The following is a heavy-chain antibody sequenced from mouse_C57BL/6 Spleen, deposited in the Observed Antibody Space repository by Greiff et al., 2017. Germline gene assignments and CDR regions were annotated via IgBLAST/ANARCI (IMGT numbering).Heavy chain of an antibody. Sequence: QVKLQQPGAELVRPASSVKLSCKASGYTFTSYWMDWVKQRPGQGLEWIGNFYPSDSDNHYNQKFQDKATLTVDKSSSTAYMQLSSLTSDDSAVYYCARWRGSSYGYVDVWGTGTTVTVSS. D-gene: IGHD1-1*01. CDR2: FYPSDSDN. V-gene: IGHV1-61*01. CDR3: ARWRGSSYGYVDV. CDR1: GYTFTSYW. J-gene: IGHJ1*03.